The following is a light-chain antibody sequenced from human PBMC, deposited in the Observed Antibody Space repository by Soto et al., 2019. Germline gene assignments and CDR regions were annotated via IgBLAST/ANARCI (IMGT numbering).Light chain of an antibody. CDR3: QQYNNWPPENT. J-gene: IGKJ2*01. CDR2: GAS. CDR1: QSVSSN. V-gene: IGKV3-15*01. Sequence: EIVMTQSPATLSVSPGERATLSCRASQSVSSNLAWYQQKPGQAPRLLIYGASTRATGIPARFSGSGSGTDFPLTISSLQSEDFAVYYCQQYNNWPPENTFGQGTKLEIK.